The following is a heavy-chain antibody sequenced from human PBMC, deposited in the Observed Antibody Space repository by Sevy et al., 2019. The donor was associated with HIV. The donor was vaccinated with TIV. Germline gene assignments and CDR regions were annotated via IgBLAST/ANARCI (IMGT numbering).Heavy chain of an antibody. V-gene: IGHV4-34*01. CDR3: ARGKNFFGAFDV. J-gene: IGHJ3*01. CDR2: INPGGSS. Sequence: SETLSLTCSVSGGSVSDHYWSWIRQPPGEGLEWIVEINPGGSSTYNSSLKSRLTISVDRSKNQFSLTVKSVTAADTGVYFCARGKNFFGAFDVWGQGTPVTVSS. CDR1: GGSVSDHY. D-gene: IGHD3-3*01.